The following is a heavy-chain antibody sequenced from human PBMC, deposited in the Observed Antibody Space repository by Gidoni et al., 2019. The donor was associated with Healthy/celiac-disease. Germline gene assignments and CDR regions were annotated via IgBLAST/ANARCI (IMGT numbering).Heavy chain of an antibody. V-gene: IGHV4-4*07. Sequence: QVQLQESGPGLVKPSETLSLTCTVSGGSISSYYWSCIRQPAGKGLEWIGRIYTSVSTNYNPSLKSRVTMSVDTSKNQFSLKLSSVTAADTAVYYCARDWNSGYDITRTIYYYGMDVWGQGTTVTVSS. J-gene: IGHJ6*02. D-gene: IGHD5-12*01. CDR2: IYTSVST. CDR1: GGSISSYY. CDR3: ARDWNSGYDITRTIYYYGMDV.